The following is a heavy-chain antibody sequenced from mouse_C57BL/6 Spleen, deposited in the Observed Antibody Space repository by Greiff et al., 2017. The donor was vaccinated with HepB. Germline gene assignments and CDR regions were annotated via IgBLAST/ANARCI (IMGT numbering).Heavy chain of an antibody. D-gene: IGHD4-1*01. Sequence: EVQLVESGPELVKPGASVKMSCKASGYTFTDYNMHWVKQSHGKSLEWIGYINPNNGGTSYNQKFKGKATLTVNKSSSTAYMELRSLTSEDSAVYYCARGGTGTGAMDYWGQGTSVTVSS. CDR3: ARGGTGTGAMDY. CDR2: INPNNGGT. CDR1: GYTFTDYN. V-gene: IGHV1-22*01. J-gene: IGHJ4*01.